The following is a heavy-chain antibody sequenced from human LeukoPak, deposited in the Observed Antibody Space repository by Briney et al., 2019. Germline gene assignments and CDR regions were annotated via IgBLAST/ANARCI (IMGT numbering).Heavy chain of an antibody. CDR3: ARAGPYYYGSGSLGY. D-gene: IGHD3-10*01. J-gene: IGHJ4*02. CDR1: GYTFTSYA. Sequence: ASVKVSCKASGYTFTSYAMHWVRQAPGQRLEWMGWINAGNGNTKYSQKFQGRVTITRDTSASTAYMELSSLRSEDTAVYYCARAGPYYYGSGSLGYWGQGILVTVSS. V-gene: IGHV1-3*01. CDR2: INAGNGNT.